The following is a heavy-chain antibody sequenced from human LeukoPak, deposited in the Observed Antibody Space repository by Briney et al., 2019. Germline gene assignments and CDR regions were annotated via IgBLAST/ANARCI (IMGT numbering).Heavy chain of an antibody. V-gene: IGHV3-48*03. J-gene: IGHJ3*02. Sequence: AGGSLRLSCAASGFTFSSYEMNWVRQAPGKGLEWVSYISSSGSTIYYADSVKGRFTISRDNAKNSLYLQMNSLRAEDTAVYYCAREEMATITGDAFDIWGQGTMVTVSS. CDR3: AREEMATITGDAFDI. CDR1: GFTFSSYE. D-gene: IGHD5-24*01. CDR2: ISSSGSTI.